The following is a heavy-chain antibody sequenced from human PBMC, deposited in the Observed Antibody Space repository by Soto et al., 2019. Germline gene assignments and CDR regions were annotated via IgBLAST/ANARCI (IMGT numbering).Heavy chain of an antibody. CDR3: AKGGPDAFCSGGRCYFDY. CDR2: ITWNSNVI. J-gene: IGHJ4*02. CDR1: GFTFDDYA. V-gene: IGHV3-9*01. Sequence: EVQLVESGGGLVQPGRSLRLSCAASGFTFDDYAMHLVRRVPGKGLEWVSSITWNSNVIGYADSVKGRFTISRDNAKNSLYLQMNSLRPEDTALYYCAKGGPDAFCSGGRCYFDYWGQGALVTVSS. D-gene: IGHD2-15*01.